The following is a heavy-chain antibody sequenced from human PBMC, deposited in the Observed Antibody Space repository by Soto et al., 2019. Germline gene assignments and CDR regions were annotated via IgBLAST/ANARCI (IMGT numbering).Heavy chain of an antibody. CDR1: GGSISSYY. V-gene: IGHV4-59*01. J-gene: IGHJ5*02. CDR2: IYYSGST. CDR3: ARTRGGKGNNWFDP. Sequence: SETLSLTCSVPGGSISSYYWSWIRQPPGKGLEWIGYIYYSGSTNYNPSLKSRVTISVDTSKNQFSLKLSSVTAADTAVYYCARTRGGKGNNWFDPWGQGTLVTVSS. D-gene: IGHD3-16*01.